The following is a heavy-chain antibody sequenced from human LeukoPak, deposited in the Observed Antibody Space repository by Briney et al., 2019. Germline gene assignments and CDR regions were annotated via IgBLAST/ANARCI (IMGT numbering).Heavy chain of an antibody. CDR3: AKVRQWLVGSLDY. V-gene: IGHV3-30*02. D-gene: IGHD6-19*01. J-gene: IGHJ4*02. CDR1: GFTFSSYG. Sequence: GGSLRLSCAAPGFTFSSYGMHWVRQAPDKGLEWVAFIRYDGSNKYYADSVKGRFTISRDNSKNTLYLQMNSLRAEDTAVYYCAKVRQWLVGSLDYWGQGTLVTVSS. CDR2: IRYDGSNK.